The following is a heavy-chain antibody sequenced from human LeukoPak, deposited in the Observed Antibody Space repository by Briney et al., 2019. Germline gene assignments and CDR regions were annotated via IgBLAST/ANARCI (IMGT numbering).Heavy chain of an antibody. J-gene: IGHJ4*02. Sequence: GGSLRLSCAASGFTFSSYWMSWVRQAPGKGLEWVANIKQDGSEKYYVDSVMGRFTISRDNAKNSLYLQMNSLRAEDMALYYCAKSSSYGSYYFDYWGQGTLVTVSS. V-gene: IGHV3-7*03. D-gene: IGHD5-18*01. CDR1: GFTFSSYW. CDR2: IKQDGSEK. CDR3: AKSSSYGSYYFDY.